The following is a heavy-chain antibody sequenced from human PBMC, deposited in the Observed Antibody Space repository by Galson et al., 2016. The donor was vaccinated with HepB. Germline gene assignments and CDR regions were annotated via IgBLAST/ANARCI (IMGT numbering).Heavy chain of an antibody. CDR2: FSGSAART. D-gene: IGHD6-13*01. Sequence: SLRLSCAVSGFSISSYAMSWVRQAPGKGLEWVSAFSGSAARTYYADSVKGRFTISRDSYKNTLYLQMNSLRAEDTAVYYCASPKHSSSWYVFSASGETPTYYFDYWGQGTVVTVSS. V-gene: IGHV3-23*01. J-gene: IGHJ4*02. CDR3: ASPKHSSSWYVFSASGETPTYYFDY. CDR1: GFSISSYA.